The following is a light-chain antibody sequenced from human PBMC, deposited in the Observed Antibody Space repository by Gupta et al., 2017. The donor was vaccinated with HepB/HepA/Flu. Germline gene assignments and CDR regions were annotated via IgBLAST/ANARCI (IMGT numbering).Light chain of an antibody. Sequence: DTQMTQSPSSLSASVGDRVTITCQASQDISNYVSWYQQKPEKAPKVLIYGASNLETGVPSMFSGSGSGTDFTFTISSLQPEDIATYYCQQYDNLLTFGGGTKVEIK. CDR3: QQYDNLLT. CDR2: GAS. J-gene: IGKJ4*01. V-gene: IGKV1-33*01. CDR1: QDISNY.